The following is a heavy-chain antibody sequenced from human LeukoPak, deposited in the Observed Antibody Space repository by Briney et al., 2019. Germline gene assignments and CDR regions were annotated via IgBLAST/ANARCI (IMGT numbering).Heavy chain of an antibody. Sequence: PSETLSLTCTVSGGSISSSSYYWGWIRQPPGKGLEWIGSIYYSGSTYYNPSLKSRVTISLDRSMNQFSLKLPSVTAADTAVYYCAGDYGSASYRFDYWGQGTLVTVSS. J-gene: IGHJ4*02. CDR3: AGDYGSASYRFDY. CDR1: GGSISSSSYY. V-gene: IGHV4-39*07. D-gene: IGHD3-10*01. CDR2: IYYSGST.